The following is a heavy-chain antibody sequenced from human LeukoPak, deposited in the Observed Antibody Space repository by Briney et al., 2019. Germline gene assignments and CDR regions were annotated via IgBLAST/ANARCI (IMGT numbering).Heavy chain of an antibody. D-gene: IGHD2-2*01. CDR2: ISAYNGNT. Sequence: GASVKVSCKASGYTYTSYGISWVRQAPGQGLEWMGWISAYNGNTNYAQKLQGRVTMTTDTSTSTAYMELRSLRSDDTAVYYCARGVFMSSTSDFDYWGQGTLVTVSS. V-gene: IGHV1-18*01. J-gene: IGHJ4*02. CDR3: ARGVFMSSTSDFDY. CDR1: GYTYTSYG.